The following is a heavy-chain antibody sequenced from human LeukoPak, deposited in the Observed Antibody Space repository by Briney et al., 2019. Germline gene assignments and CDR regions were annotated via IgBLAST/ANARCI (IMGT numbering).Heavy chain of an antibody. CDR2: MYYSGAA. V-gene: IGHV4-39*02. Sequence: SETLSLTCTVSGGSISSSSYYWGWIRQPPGKGLEWIGSMYYSGAAYLNPSLKSRVTISVDTSKNQFSLKLSSVTAADTALYYCAREVRYCSGGSCLGVNWFDPWGQGTLVTVSS. CDR1: GGSISSSSYY. J-gene: IGHJ5*02. D-gene: IGHD2-15*01. CDR3: AREVRYCSGGSCLGVNWFDP.